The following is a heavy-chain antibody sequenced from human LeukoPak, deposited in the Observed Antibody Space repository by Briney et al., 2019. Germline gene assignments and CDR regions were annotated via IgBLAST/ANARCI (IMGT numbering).Heavy chain of an antibody. V-gene: IGHV4-59*01. CDR3: ARDPRFGYCSGGSCYVFDY. J-gene: IGHJ4*02. Sequence: SETLSLTCTVSGGSISSYYWSWIRQPPGKGLEWIGYVYYSGITNYNPSLKSRATISVDTSKNQFSLKLSSVTAADTAVYYCARDPRFGYCSGGSCYVFDYWGQGTLVTVSS. CDR1: GGSISSYY. D-gene: IGHD2-15*01. CDR2: VYYSGIT.